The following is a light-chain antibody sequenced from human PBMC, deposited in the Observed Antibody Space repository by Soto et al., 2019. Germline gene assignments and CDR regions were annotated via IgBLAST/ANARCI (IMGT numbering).Light chain of an antibody. J-gene: IGKJ3*01. Sequence: DIQMTQSPSSLSASVGDRVTITCQASQDISNYLNWYQQKPGKAPKLLIYDASNLETGVPSRFSGSGSGTDFTFTISSPQPEDIATYYCQQYDNLPPEFTFGPGTKVDIK. CDR2: DAS. CDR1: QDISNY. CDR3: QQYDNLPPEFT. V-gene: IGKV1-33*01.